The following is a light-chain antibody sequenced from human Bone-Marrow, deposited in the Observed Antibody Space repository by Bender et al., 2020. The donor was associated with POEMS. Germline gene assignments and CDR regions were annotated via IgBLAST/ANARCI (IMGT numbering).Light chain of an antibody. CDR3: CSYADGSSYV. V-gene: IGLV2-14*03. J-gene: IGLJ1*01. CDR1: RSDVGGYNY. Sequence: QSALTQPASVSGSPGQSITISCTGTRSDVGGYNYVTWYQQHPDRAPRLIIYDVTNRPSGVSDRFSGSKSGNAASLTISGLQAEDEADYYCCSYADGSSYVFGTGTKVTVL. CDR2: DVT.